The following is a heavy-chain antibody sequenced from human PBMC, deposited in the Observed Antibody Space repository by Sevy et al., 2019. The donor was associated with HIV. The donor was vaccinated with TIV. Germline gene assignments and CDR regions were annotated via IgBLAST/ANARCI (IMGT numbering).Heavy chain of an antibody. Sequence: GGSLRLSCAASGFSFSDYYMSWIRQTPERGLEWLSYISTRGSIRAYADALRGRFTISRDNANSSLYLQMNSLRAEDTAIYYCARGLYGMDVWGQGTTVTVSS. V-gene: IGHV3-11*01. J-gene: IGHJ6*02. CDR1: GFSFSDYY. CDR2: ISTRGSIR. CDR3: ARGLYGMDV.